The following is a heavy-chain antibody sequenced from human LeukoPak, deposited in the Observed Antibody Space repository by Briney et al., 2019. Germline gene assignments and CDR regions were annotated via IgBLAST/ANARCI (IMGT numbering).Heavy chain of an antibody. D-gene: IGHD5-12*01. J-gene: IGHJ4*02. Sequence: SETLSLTCAVYGGSFSGYYWSWIRQPPGKGLEWIGYIYYSGSTNYNPSLKSRVTISVDTSKNQFSLKLSSVTAADTAVYYCARGRDIVATADHYFDYWGQGTLVTVSS. CDR2: IYYSGST. CDR1: GGSFSGYY. V-gene: IGHV4-59*01. CDR3: ARGRDIVATADHYFDY.